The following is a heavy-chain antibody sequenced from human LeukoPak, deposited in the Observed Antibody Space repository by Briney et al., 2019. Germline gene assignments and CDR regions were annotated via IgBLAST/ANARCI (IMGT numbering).Heavy chain of an antibody. V-gene: IGHV3-33*01. Sequence: GRSLRLSCAASGVTFSNYGMHWVRQAPGKGLEWVAVIWYDGSNKYHADSVKGRFTISRDNSKIILYLQINSLRAEDTAVYYCARDASDTAMVGYFQHWGQGTLVTVSS. J-gene: IGHJ1*01. CDR1: GVTFSNYG. CDR2: IWYDGSNK. D-gene: IGHD5-18*01. CDR3: ARDASDTAMVGYFQH.